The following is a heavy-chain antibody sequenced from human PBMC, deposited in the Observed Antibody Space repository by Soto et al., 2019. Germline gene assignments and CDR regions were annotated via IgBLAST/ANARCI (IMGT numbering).Heavy chain of an antibody. Sequence: GGSLRLSCAASGFTFSSYGMHWVRQAPGKGLEWVAVISYDGSNKYYADSVKGRFTISRDNSKNTLYLQMNSLRAEDTAVYYCAIETPTDGTTPSFLYWGQGTLVTVSS. CDR3: AIETPTDGTTPSFLY. V-gene: IGHV3-30*03. J-gene: IGHJ4*02. CDR2: ISYDGSNK. D-gene: IGHD1-7*01. CDR1: GFTFSSYG.